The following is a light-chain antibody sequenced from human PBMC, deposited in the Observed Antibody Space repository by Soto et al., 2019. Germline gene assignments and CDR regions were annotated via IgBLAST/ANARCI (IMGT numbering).Light chain of an antibody. V-gene: IGKV1-39*01. CDR2: AAT. CDR1: QSISFY. Sequence: DIQMTQSPSSLSASVGDRVTITCRASQSISFYLNWYQQKPGQAPKLLIYAATSLQSGVPSRFSGSGSGTDFTLTISSLQPEDFATYYCQQSYSTPRTFGQGTKVDIK. J-gene: IGKJ1*01. CDR3: QQSYSTPRT.